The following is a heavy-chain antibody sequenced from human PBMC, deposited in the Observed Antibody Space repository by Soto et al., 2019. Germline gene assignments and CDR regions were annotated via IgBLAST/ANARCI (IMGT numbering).Heavy chain of an antibody. J-gene: IGHJ4*02. CDR1: VFTFNNYA. Sequence: GGSLILSCAASVFTFNNYAMSWVRQAPGKGLDWISAISGSVFNTYYAHSVKYLFTISTDNSNNILSLQLNSLRADETAVYYCAKESGISTKNYDSSGYPIDYWGQGTLVTVYS. CDR3: AKESGISTKNYDSSGYPIDY. CDR2: ISGSVFNT. D-gene: IGHD3-22*01. V-gene: IGHV3-23*01.